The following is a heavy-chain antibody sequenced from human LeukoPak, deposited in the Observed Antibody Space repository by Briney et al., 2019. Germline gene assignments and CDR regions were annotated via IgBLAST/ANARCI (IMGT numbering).Heavy chain of an antibody. CDR1: GFTFDDYA. CDR2: ISWNSGSI. Sequence: GRSLRLSCAASGFTFDDYAMHWVRQAPGKGLEWVSGISWNSGSIGYADSVKGRFTISRDNAKNSLYLQMNSLRAEDTALYYCAKYVDYGQAFDYRGQGTLVTVSS. J-gene: IGHJ4*02. CDR3: AKYVDYGQAFDY. V-gene: IGHV3-9*01. D-gene: IGHD4/OR15-4a*01.